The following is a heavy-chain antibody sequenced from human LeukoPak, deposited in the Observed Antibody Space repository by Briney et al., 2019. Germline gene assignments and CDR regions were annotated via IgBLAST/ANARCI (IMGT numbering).Heavy chain of an antibody. J-gene: IGHJ3*02. CDR2: IYSGGST. V-gene: IGHV3-53*01. CDR3: ARGGVGSSTSCYTCRAFDI. Sequence: GGSLRLSCAASGFTVSSNYMSWVRQAPGKGLEWVSVIYSGGSTYYADSVKGRFTISRDNSKNSLHLQMNSLRAEDTAVYYCARGGVGSSTSCYTCRAFDIWGQGTMVTVSS. CDR1: GFTVSSNY. D-gene: IGHD2-2*02.